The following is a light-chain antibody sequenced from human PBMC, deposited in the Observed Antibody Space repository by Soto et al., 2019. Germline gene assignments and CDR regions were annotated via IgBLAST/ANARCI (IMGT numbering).Light chain of an antibody. Sequence: EIVLTQSPDTLSLSPGERATVSCRASQTVSNNYLAWYQQKPGQAPRLLLYGASTRPTGIPDRFSGSGSGTDFTLTISRLEPEDFAVYYWHHYGSSPPYTFGQGTKLDIK. CDR1: QTVSNNY. V-gene: IGKV3-20*01. J-gene: IGKJ2*01. CDR3: HHYGSSPPYT. CDR2: GAS.